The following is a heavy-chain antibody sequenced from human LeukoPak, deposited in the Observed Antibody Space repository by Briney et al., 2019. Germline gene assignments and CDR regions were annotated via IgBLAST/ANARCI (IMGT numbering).Heavy chain of an antibody. J-gene: IGHJ4*02. CDR2: IKQDGSEK. D-gene: IGHD3-3*01. V-gene: IGHV3-7*05. CDR3: ARDYDFWSGYLDY. Sequence: GGSLRLSCAVSGFSFNNYWMSWVRQAPGKGLEWVANIKQDGSEKYYVDSVKGRFSISRDSAKNSLYLQMNSLRAEDTAVYYCARDYDFWSGYLDYWGQGTLVTVSS. CDR1: GFSFNNYW.